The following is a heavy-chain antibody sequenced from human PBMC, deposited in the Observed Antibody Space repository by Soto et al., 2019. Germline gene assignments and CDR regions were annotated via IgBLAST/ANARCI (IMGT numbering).Heavy chain of an antibody. Sequence: EVQVMESGGGLVESGGSLRLSCTASGFSFSIAWMTWVRQAPGKGLEWLGRVKSRSSGGTVDYAAPVKGRFTISRDDSKNTVLLQMNSLKMEDTAVYYCVADVAEVGKGELDYWGRGALVTVSS. D-gene: IGHD3-16*01. CDR3: VADVAEVGKGELDY. V-gene: IGHV3-15*01. CDR1: GFSFSIAW. J-gene: IGHJ4*02. CDR2: VKSRSSGGTV.